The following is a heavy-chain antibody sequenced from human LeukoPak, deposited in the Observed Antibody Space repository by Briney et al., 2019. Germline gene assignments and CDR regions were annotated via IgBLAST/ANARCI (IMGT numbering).Heavy chain of an antibody. Sequence: SETLSLTCTVSGGSISSYYWSWIRQPPGKGLEWIGHIFYTGSINYNPSLRGRVTISVDTSKNHFSLELSSVTAADTAVYYCARGVVVVAAAYSYYAMDVWGQGTTVTVSS. CDR2: IFYTGSI. V-gene: IGHV4-59*01. J-gene: IGHJ6*02. D-gene: IGHD2-15*01. CDR1: GGSISSYY. CDR3: ARGVVVVAAAYSYYAMDV.